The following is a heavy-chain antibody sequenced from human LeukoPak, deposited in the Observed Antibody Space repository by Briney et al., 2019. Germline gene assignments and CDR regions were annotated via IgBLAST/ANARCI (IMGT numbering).Heavy chain of an antibody. CDR3: ARGYDYGDPIDY. D-gene: IGHD4-17*01. CDR2: INHSGST. V-gene: IGHV4-34*01. J-gene: IGHJ4*02. Sequence: SETLSLTCAVYGGSFSGYYWSWIRQPPGKGLEWIGEINHSGSTNYNPSLESRVTISVDTSKNQFSLRLSSVTAADTAVYYCARGYDYGDPIDYWGQGTLVTVSS. CDR1: GGSFSGYY.